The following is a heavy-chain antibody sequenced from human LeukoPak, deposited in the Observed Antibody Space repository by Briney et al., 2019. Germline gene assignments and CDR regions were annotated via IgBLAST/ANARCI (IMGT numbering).Heavy chain of an antibody. J-gene: IGHJ6*03. CDR1: GGSISSHY. V-gene: IGHV4-59*11. D-gene: IGHD1-26*01. CDR2: IYYSGST. CDR3: AREHREGGYFYYYMDV. Sequence: SETLSLTCTVSGGSISSHYWSWIRQPPGKGLEWIGYIYYSGSTNYNPSLKSRVTISVDTSKNQFSLKLSSVTAADTAVYYCAREHREGGYFYYYMDVWGKGTTVTVSS.